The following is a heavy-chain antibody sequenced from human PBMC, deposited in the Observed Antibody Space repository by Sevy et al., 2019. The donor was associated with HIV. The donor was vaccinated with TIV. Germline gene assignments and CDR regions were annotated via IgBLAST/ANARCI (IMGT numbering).Heavy chain of an antibody. CDR1: GFTFNNYA. D-gene: IGHD6-13*01. Sequence: GGSLRLSCAASGFTFNNYAMSWVRQAPGKGLEGKGLEWVSTISGGGGGTYYADSVRGRFTISRDNSKNTLYLQVNSLRVEDTAVYYWAKHYIHDIADGWYFDLWGRGTLVTVS. CDR2: ISGGGGGT. J-gene: IGHJ2*01. CDR3: AKHYIHDIADGWYFDL. V-gene: IGHV3-23*01.